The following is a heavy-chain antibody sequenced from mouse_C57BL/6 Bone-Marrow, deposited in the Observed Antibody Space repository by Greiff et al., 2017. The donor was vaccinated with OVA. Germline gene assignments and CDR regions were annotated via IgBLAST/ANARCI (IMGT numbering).Heavy chain of an antibody. V-gene: IGHV1-72*01. CDR2: IDPNSGGT. CDR1: GYTFTSYW. Sequence: YLFNPFSSVKLSCNSSGYTFTSYWMHWVKQRPGRGLEWIGRIDPNSGGTKYNEKFKSKATLTVDKPSSTAYMQLSSLTSEDSAVYYCAREGVYYYGKGTCYFDYWGQGTTLTVSS. CDR3: AREGVYYYGKGTCYFDY. J-gene: IGHJ2*01. D-gene: IGHD1-1*01.